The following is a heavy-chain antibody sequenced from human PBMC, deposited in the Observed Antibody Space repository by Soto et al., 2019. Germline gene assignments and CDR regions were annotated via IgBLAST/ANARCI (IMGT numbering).Heavy chain of an antibody. J-gene: IGHJ6*02. V-gene: IGHV1-69*01. CDR2: IIPIFGTA. CDR1: GGTFSSYA. D-gene: IGHD6-13*01. CDR3: ARVGRKKLGGSSWYDSKRFPAESYYYGMDV. Sequence: QVQLVQSGAEVKKPGSSVKVSCKASGGTFSSYAISWVRQAPGQGLEWMGGIIPIFGTANYAQKFQGRVTITADESTSTAYMELSSLRSEDTAVYYCARVGRKKLGGSSWYDSKRFPAESYYYGMDVWGQGTTVTVSS.